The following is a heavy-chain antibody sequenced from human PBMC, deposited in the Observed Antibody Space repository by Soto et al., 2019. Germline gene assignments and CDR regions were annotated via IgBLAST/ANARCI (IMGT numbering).Heavy chain of an antibody. D-gene: IGHD5-12*01. Sequence: SVKVSCKASGGTFSSYAISWVRQAPGQGLEWMGGIIPIFGTANYAQKFQGRVTITADESTSTAYMELSSLGSEDTAVYYCASNVEMATTPANWFDPWGQGTLVTVSS. CDR1: GGTFSSYA. V-gene: IGHV1-69*13. CDR3: ASNVEMATTPANWFDP. CDR2: IIPIFGTA. J-gene: IGHJ5*02.